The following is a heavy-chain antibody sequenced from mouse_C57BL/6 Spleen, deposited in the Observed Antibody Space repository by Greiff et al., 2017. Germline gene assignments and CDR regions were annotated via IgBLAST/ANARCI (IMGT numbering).Heavy chain of an antibody. V-gene: IGHV1-62-2*01. J-gene: IGHJ2*01. D-gene: IGHD2-3*01. CDR1: GYTFTEYT. Sequence: VQLQQSGAELVKPGASVKLSCKASGYTFTEYTIHWVKQRPGQGLEWIGWFYPGSGSIKYNAKFKDKATLTADKSSSTVYMELSRLTSEDSAVYFCARHEYGGDGYYLYYFGYWGHGTTRTVSS. CDR3: ARHEYGGDGYYLYYFGY. CDR2: FYPGSGSI.